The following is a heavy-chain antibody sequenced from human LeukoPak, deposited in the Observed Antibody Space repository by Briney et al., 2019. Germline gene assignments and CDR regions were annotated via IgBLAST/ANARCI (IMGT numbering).Heavy chain of an antibody. CDR3: ARVKPTVTTSVGAFDI. D-gene: IGHD4-17*01. CDR1: GYTFTSYG. V-gene: IGHV1-18*04. Sequence: ASVKVSCKASGYTFTSYGISWVRQAPGQGLEWMGWLSAYNGNTNYAQKLQSRVTMTTDRSTSTAYMELRSLRSDDTAVYYCARVKPTVTTSVGAFDIWGQGTMVTVSS. J-gene: IGHJ3*02. CDR2: LSAYNGNT.